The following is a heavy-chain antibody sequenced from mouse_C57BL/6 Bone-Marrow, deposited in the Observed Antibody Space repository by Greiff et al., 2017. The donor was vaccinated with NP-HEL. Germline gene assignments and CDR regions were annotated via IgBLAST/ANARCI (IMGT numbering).Heavy chain of an antibody. CDR3: ARDGGSSPWYFDV. J-gene: IGHJ1*03. V-gene: IGHV1-81*01. Sequence: QVQLKESGAELARPGASVKLSCKASGYTFTSYGISWVKQRTGQGLEWIGEIYPRSGNTYYNEKFKGKATLTADKSSSTAYMELRSLTSEDSAVYFCARDGGSSPWYFDVWGTGTTVTVSS. D-gene: IGHD1-1*01. CDR1: GYTFTSYG. CDR2: IYPRSGNT.